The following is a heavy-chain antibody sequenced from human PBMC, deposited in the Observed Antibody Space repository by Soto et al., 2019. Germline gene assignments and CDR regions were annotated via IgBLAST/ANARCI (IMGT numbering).Heavy chain of an antibody. CDR1: VFTFSDYW. CDR2: IEQDGSEV. V-gene: IGHV3-7*04. J-gene: IGHJ4*02. Sequence: EVQLVESGGGLVQPGGSLRLSCVASVFTFSDYWMNWVRQGPGKGLEWVANIEQDGSEVNYVDSVKGRFTISRDNAKNSLHLEMNNLRAEDTAMYYCVRSSGWTGDYWGQGILVTVSS. CDR3: VRSSGWTGDY. D-gene: IGHD3-10*01.